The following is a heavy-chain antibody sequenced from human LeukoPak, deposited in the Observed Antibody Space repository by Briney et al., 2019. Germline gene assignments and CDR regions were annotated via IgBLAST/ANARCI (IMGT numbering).Heavy chain of an antibody. V-gene: IGHV4-30-2*01. CDR2: IYHSGST. D-gene: IGHD1-26*01. CDR3: PRAGGSYPFDY. Sequence: SETLSLTCTVSGGSISSGGYYWSWIRQPPGKGLEWIGYIYHSGSTYYNPSLKSRVTISVDRSKNQFSLKLSSVTAADTAVYYCPRAGGSYPFDYWGQGTLVTVSS. CDR1: GGSISSGGYY. J-gene: IGHJ4*02.